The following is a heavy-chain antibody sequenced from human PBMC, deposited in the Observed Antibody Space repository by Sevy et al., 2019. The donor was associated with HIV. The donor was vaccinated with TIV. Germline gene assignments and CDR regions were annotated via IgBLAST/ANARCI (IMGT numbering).Heavy chain of an antibody. CDR2: INHSGST. V-gene: IGHV4-34*01. CDR1: GGSFSGYY. CDR3: ARGRRVWAVAGLRSGWFDP. J-gene: IGHJ5*02. Sequence: SETLSLTCAVYGGSFSGYYWSWIRQPPGKGLEWIGEINHSGSTNYNPSLKSRVTISVDTSKNQFSLKLSSVTAADTAVYYCARGRRVWAVAGLRSGWFDPWGQGTLVTVSS. D-gene: IGHD6-19*01.